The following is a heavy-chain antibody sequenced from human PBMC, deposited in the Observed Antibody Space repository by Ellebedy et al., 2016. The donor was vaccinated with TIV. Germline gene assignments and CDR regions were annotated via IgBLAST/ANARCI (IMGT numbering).Heavy chain of an antibody. CDR2: IWSSTSYR. J-gene: IGHJ4*02. D-gene: IGHD3-10*01. CDR3: ARDRKAERGVTFDS. Sequence: GGSLRLXXAASGFTLSDYAMNWLRQAPGKGLEWVSSIWSSTSYRYYADSVEGRFTLSRDSAKNSLYLQMNSLRADDTAVYYCARDRKAERGVTFDSWGQGTLVIVSS. V-gene: IGHV3-21*01. CDR1: GFTLSDYA.